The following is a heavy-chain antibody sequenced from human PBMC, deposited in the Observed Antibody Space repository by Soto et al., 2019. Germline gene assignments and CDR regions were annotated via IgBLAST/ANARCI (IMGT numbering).Heavy chain of an antibody. CDR1: GFNFKKFA. V-gene: IGHV3-23*01. D-gene: IGHD3-16*01. CDR2: ISCCGGST. J-gene: IGHJ6*02. CDR3: ARGSWGGDGIDV. Sequence: EVQLLESGGGVVQPGGSLRLSCEASGFNFKKFAMGWVRQAPGEGLEWVSGISCCGGSTSYADSVKGRFSVSRDNAKNSAYLHMSSLGAGDTALYYCARGSWGGDGIDVWGQGTTVTVSS.